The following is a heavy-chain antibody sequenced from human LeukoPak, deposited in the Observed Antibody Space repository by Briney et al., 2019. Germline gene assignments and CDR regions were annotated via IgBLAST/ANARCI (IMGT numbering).Heavy chain of an antibody. CDR3: AREGYYYDSSGYYSLFDY. V-gene: IGHV4-4*07. CDR2: IYTSGST. CDR1: GGSISSYY. J-gene: IGHJ4*02. D-gene: IGHD3-22*01. Sequence: SETLSLTCTVSGGSISSYYWSWIRQPAGKGLEWIGRIYTSGSTNYNTSLKSRVTMSVDTSKNQFSLKLSSVTAADTAVYYCAREGYYYDSSGYYSLFDYWGQGTLVTVSS.